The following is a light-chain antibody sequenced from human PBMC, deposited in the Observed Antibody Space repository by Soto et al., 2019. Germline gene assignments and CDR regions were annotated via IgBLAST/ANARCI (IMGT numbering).Light chain of an antibody. V-gene: IGKV3-20*01. CDR3: QQYGSSPRT. J-gene: IGKJ1*01. CDR2: GAS. Sequence: EIVLTQSPGTLSLSPGERATLSCRASQSVSSSYLAWYQQKPGQAPRLLIYGASSRATGIPDRFSGSGSGTDFTLTISRLEPEDFEVYYCQQYGSSPRTLGQGTKVDIQ. CDR1: QSVSSSY.